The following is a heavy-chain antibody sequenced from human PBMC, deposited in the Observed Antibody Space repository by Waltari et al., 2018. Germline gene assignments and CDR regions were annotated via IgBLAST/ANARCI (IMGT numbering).Heavy chain of an antibody. CDR3: ARAFGNYYYDSSGPSRFDY. J-gene: IGHJ4*02. V-gene: IGHV4-39*07. Sequence: QLQLQESGPGLVKPSETLSLTCTVSGGSISSSSYYWGWIRQPPGKGLEWIGSIYYSGSNYYNPSLKSRVTISVDTSKNQFSLKLSSVTAADTAVYYCARAFGNYYYDSSGPSRFDYWGQGTLVTVSS. D-gene: IGHD3-22*01. CDR1: GGSISSSSYY. CDR2: IYYSGSN.